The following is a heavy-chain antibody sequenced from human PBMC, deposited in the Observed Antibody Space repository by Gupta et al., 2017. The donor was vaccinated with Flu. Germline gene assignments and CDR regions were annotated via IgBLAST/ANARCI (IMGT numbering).Heavy chain of an antibody. V-gene: IGHV3-30*18. CDR1: GFTFRCFC. J-gene: IGHJ3*02. CDR2: ISYDGINK. CDR3: AKEKVHAFDI. Sequence: QVQLVGSGGGVVQPGRSLRLPCAALGFTFRCFCMHWVRQASGKGLEWEAVISYDGINKYYADSVKGRFTISRDNSKNTLYLQMNSLRAEDTAVYYCAKEKVHAFDIWGQGTMVTVSS.